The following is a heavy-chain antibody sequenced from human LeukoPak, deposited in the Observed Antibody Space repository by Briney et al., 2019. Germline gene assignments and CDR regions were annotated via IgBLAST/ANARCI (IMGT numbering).Heavy chain of an antibody. CDR3: ARVYCSGGSCTFDY. D-gene: IGHD2-15*01. V-gene: IGHV4-30-4*08. CDR2: IYTSGST. CDR1: GDSISSRDYY. Sequence: SSQTLSLTCSVSGDSISSRDYYWSWIRQPPGKGLEWIGYIYTSGSTNYNPSLKSRVTMSVDTSKNQFSLKLSSVTAADTAVYYCARVYCSGGSCTFDYWGQGTLVTVSS. J-gene: IGHJ4*02.